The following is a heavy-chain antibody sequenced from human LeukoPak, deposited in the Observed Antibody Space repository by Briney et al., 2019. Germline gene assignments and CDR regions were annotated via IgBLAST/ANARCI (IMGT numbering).Heavy chain of an antibody. CDR3: ASVFDYDDAFDI. D-gene: IGHD3-9*01. CDR2: IDPSDSYT. Sequence: GASLQISCKGSGSSFTSYWISWVRQMPGKGLEWMGRIDPSDSYTNYSPSFQGHITISADKSISTAYLQWSSLKASDTAMYYCASVFDYDDAFDIWGQGAMVTVSS. CDR1: GSSFTSYW. V-gene: IGHV5-10-1*01. J-gene: IGHJ3*02.